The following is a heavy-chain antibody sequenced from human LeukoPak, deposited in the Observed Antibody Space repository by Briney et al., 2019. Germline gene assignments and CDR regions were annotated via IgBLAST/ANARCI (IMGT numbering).Heavy chain of an antibody. CDR3: AKGGSSGDY. D-gene: IGHD6-19*01. Sequence: GGSLRLSCVASGFTFSSYAMTWVRQAPGKGLEWVSSITGSDGSTYYADSVKGRFTISRDNSKNTVYLEMNSLKAEDTAVYYCAKGGSSGDYWGQGTLVTVSS. CDR2: ITGSDGST. V-gene: IGHV3-23*01. CDR1: GFTFSSYA. J-gene: IGHJ4*02.